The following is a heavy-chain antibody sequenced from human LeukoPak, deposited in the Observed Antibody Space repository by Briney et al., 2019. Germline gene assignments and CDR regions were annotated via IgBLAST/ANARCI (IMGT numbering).Heavy chain of an antibody. D-gene: IGHD3-10*01. J-gene: IGHJ6*03. V-gene: IGHV4-61*02. CDR2: IYTSGST. Sequence: PSETLSLTCTVSGGSISSGSYYWSWIRQPAGKGLEWIGRIYTSGSTNYNPSLKSRVTISVDTSKNQFSLKLSSVTAADTAVYYCARALGEFDPSDYMDVWGKGTTVTISS. CDR3: ARALGEFDPSDYMDV. CDR1: GGSISSGSYY.